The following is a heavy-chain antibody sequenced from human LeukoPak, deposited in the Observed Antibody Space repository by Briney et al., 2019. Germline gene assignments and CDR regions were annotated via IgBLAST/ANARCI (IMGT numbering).Heavy chain of an antibody. CDR3: ARHDRGWYFDY. Sequence: GDSLKISCKGTGYSFSSYWISWVRQMPGKGLEWMGRIDPSDSYTNYSPSFQGHVTISADNSISTAYLQWSSLKASDTAMYYCARHDRGWYFDYWGQGTLVTVSS. V-gene: IGHV5-10-1*01. D-gene: IGHD6-19*01. CDR1: GYSFSSYW. J-gene: IGHJ4*02. CDR2: IDPSDSYT.